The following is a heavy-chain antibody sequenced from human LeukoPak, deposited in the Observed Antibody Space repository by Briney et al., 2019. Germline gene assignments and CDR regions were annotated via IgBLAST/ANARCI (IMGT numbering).Heavy chain of an antibody. CDR1: GYTFTSYA. CDR3: ARTCGGDCYFYGVYYYYMDV. D-gene: IGHD2-21*01. V-gene: IGHV1-69*13. J-gene: IGHJ6*03. CDR2: IIPIFGTA. Sequence: SVKVSCKASGYTFTSYAISWVRQAPGQGLEWMGGIIPIFGTANYAQKFQGRVTITADESTSTAYMELSSLRSEDTAVYYCARTCGGDCYFYGVYYYYMDVWGKGTTVTVSS.